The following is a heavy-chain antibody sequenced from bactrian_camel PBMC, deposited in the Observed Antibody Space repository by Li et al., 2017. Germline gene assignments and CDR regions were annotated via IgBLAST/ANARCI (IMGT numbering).Heavy chain of an antibody. D-gene: IGHD2*01. Sequence: VQLVESGGDSVQAGGTLRLSCAASGFTFSSYDMSWVRQAPGKGLEWVSFINSGGGSTYYAESVQGRFTISRDNAKNTLYLQLNNLKPEDTAVYYCASGGYWSGGLGYWGQGTQVTVS. V-gene: IGHV3S40*01. CDR1: GFTFSSYD. CDR2: INSGGGST. J-gene: IGHJ6*01. CDR3: ASGGYWSGGLGY.